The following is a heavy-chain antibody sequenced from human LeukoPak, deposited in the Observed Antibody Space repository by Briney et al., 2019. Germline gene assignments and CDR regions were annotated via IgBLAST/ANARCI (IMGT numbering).Heavy chain of an antibody. Sequence: SETLSLTCAVSGGSISSGGYYWSWIRQPPGKGLEWIGEINHSGSTNYNPSLKSRVTISVDTSKNQFSLKLSSVTAADTAVYYCARGGSYYFDYWGQGTLVTVSS. CDR1: GGSISSGGYY. CDR3: ARGGSYYFDY. D-gene: IGHD1-26*01. CDR2: INHSGST. J-gene: IGHJ4*02. V-gene: IGHV4-39*07.